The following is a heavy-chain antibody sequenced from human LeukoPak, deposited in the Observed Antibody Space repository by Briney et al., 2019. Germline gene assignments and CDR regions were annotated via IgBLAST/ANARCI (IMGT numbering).Heavy chain of an antibody. V-gene: IGHV4-31*03. D-gene: IGHD3-9*01. CDR3: ARGYYDILTGYCPPDY. J-gene: IGHJ4*02. CDR2: IYYSGST. Sequence: SQTLSLTCTVSGGSISSGGYYRSWIRQHPGKGLEWIGYIYYSGSTYYNPSLKSRVTISVDTSKNQFSLKLSSVTAADTAVYYCARGYYDILTGYCPPDYWGQGTLVTVSS. CDR1: GGSISSGGYY.